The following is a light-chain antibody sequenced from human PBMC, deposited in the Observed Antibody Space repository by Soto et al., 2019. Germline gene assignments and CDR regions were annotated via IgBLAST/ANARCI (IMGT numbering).Light chain of an antibody. Sequence: DTQMTQSPSTLSASVGDRVTITCRASETISTWLAWYQQKPGQAPKLLIYSSSFLKSGVPSRFSGSGSGTEFNLTIRRLQPDDFASYYWLQYNDYSWTFGQGTMVQLK. CDR1: ETISTW. CDR2: SSS. CDR3: LQYNDYSWT. V-gene: IGKV1-5*01. J-gene: IGKJ1*01.